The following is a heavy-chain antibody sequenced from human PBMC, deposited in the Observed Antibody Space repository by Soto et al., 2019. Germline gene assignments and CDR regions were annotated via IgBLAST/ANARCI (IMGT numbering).Heavy chain of an antibody. CDR3: ARSVSFRYQLLKRGMDV. V-gene: IGHV1-69*01. Sequence: QVQLVQSGAEVKKPGSSVKVSCKASGGTFSSYAISWVRQAPGQGLEWMGGIIPIFATANYAQKFQGRVMITVDESTTTAYMDPSSLRSEDTAVYYCARSVSFRYQLLKRGMDVWGQGTTVTVSS. D-gene: IGHD2-2*01. J-gene: IGHJ6*02. CDR2: IIPIFATA. CDR1: GGTFSSYA.